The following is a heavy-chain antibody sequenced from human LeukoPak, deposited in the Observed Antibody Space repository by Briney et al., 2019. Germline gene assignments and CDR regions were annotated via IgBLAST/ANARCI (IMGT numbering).Heavy chain of an antibody. J-gene: IGHJ4*02. D-gene: IGHD1-26*01. CDR2: ISSSGSTI. V-gene: IGHV3-48*03. CDR3: APWGGSYLRTLDY. CDR1: GFTFSSYE. Sequence: PGGSLRLSCAASGFTFSSYELNWVRQPPGKGLGWVHYISSSGSTIYYADSVKGRFTISRDNAKNSLYLQMNSLRAEDTAVYYCAPWGGSYLRTLDYWGQGTLVTVSS.